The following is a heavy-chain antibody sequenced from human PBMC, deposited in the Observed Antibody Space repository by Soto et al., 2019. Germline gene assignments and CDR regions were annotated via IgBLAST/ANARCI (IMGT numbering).Heavy chain of an antibody. CDR2: VYPGDSDT. V-gene: IGHV5-51*01. Sequence: HGESLKISCKGSGYSFDTYWIGWARQMPGKGLEWMGIVYPGDSDTRYSLSFQGQVTISADKSTSTAYLQWSSLKASDSAMYYCARHQGEMVRGRVIYFYFYGMDVWGQGTPVTV. CDR1: GYSFDTYW. D-gene: IGHD3-10*01. CDR3: ARHQGEMVRGRVIYFYFYGMDV. J-gene: IGHJ6*02.